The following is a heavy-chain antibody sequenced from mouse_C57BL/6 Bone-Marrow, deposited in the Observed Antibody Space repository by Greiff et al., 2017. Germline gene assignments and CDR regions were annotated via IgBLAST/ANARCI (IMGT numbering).Heavy chain of an antibody. CDR2: IYPGSGST. CDR3: ARDYCGSSPRYFDV. J-gene: IGHJ1*03. D-gene: IGHD1-1*01. Sequence: QVQLQQPGAELVKPGASVKMSCKASGYTFTSYWITWVKQRPGQGLEWIGDIYPGSGSTNYNEKFKSKATLTVDTSSGTAYMQLSSLTSEDSAVYYCARDYCGSSPRYFDVWGTGTTVTVAS. V-gene: IGHV1-55*01. CDR1: GYTFTSYW.